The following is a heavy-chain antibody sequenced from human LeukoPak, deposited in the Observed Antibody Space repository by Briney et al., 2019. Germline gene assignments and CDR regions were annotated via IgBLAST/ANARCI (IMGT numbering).Heavy chain of an antibody. J-gene: IGHJ4*02. Sequence: TLSLTCAVSGGSISSGGYSWSWIRQPPGKGLEWIGYIYHSGSTYYNPSLKSRVTISVDRSKSQFSLKLSSATAADTAVYYCARSITISKPLEYYFDYWGQGTLVTVSS. CDR1: GGSISSGGYS. D-gene: IGHD3-9*01. CDR3: ARSITISKPLEYYFDY. V-gene: IGHV4-30-2*01. CDR2: IYHSGST.